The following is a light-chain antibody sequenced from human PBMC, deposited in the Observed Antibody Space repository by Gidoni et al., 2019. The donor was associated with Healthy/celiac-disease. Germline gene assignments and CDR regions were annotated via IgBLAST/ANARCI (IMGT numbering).Light chain of an antibody. CDR1: QSVSSSY. J-gene: IGKJ1*01. CDR3: QQYGSSLTWT. CDR2: GAS. V-gene: IGKV3-20*01. Sequence: DIVLTQSPGTLSLSPGERATLSCRASQSVSSSYLAWYQQKPGQAPRRLIYGASSRATGIPDRFSGRGSGTDFTLTISRLEPEDFAVYYCQQYGSSLTWTFXXXTKVEIK.